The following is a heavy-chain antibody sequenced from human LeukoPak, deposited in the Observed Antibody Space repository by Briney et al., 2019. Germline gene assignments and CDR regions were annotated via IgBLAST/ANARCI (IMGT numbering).Heavy chain of an antibody. V-gene: IGHV3-21*01. J-gene: IGHJ2*01. CDR2: ISSSSSYI. D-gene: IGHD2-2*01. Sequence: GGSLRLSCAASGFTFSSYSMNWVRQAPGKGLEWVSSISSSSSYIYYADSVKGRFTISRANAKNSLYLQMNSLRAEDTAVYYCARDRGVPAARPFDLWGRGTLVTVSS. CDR1: GFTFSSYS. CDR3: ARDRGVPAARPFDL.